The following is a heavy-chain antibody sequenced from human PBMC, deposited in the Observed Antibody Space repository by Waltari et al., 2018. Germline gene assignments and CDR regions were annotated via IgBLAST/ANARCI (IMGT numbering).Heavy chain of an antibody. Sequence: EVQLVESGGGLVQPGGSLRLSCATSGFSFSNYAMNWVRQAPGMGLEWVSGITGSGGSTYYADSVRGRFTISRDNSKNTRLLQMNSLRAEDTAVYYCAKDPNYDYVWGSFRHYYFDYWGQGTLVTVSS. CDR2: ITGSGGST. CDR1: GFSFSNYA. V-gene: IGHV3-23*04. J-gene: IGHJ4*02. CDR3: AKDPNYDYVWGSFRHYYFDY. D-gene: IGHD3-16*02.